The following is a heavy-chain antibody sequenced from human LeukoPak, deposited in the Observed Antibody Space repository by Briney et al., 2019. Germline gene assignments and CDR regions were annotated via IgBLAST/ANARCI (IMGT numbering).Heavy chain of an antibody. CDR2: ISSSSSYI. J-gene: IGHJ4*02. D-gene: IGHD6-19*01. CDR1: GFTFDDYA. CDR3: ARGLTTRGIAVAGSDY. Sequence: PGGSLRLSCAASGFTFDDYAMNWVRQAPGKGLEWVSSISSSSSYIYYADSVKGRFTISRDNAKNSLYLQMNSLRAEDTAVYYCARGLTTRGIAVAGSDYWGQGTLVTVSS. V-gene: IGHV3-21*01.